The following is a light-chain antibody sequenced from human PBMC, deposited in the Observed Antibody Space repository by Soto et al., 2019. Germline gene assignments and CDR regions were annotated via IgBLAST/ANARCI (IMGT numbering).Light chain of an antibody. CDR3: QQYGSSLIT. CDR2: GAS. CDR1: QSVSSGY. J-gene: IGKJ4*01. V-gene: IGKV3-20*01. Sequence: EIVLTQSPGTLSLSPGERATRSCRASQSVSSGYLAWYQQKPGQAPRLLIYGASSRATGIPDRFSGSGSGTDFTLTISRLEPEDFAVYYCQQYGSSLITFGGGTKVEIK.